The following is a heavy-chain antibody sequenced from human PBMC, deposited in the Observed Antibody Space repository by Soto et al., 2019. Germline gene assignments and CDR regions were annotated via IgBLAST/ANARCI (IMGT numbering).Heavy chain of an antibody. CDR2: ISAAGDP. Sequence: EVQLVESGGGLVQPGGSLRLSCEASGFTFRNYDMHWVRQGTGKGLEWVSGISAAGDPDYADSVEGRFTISRENAQNSFFLQMNSLRVGYTAVYYCARTVRDFYGLDVWGQGTTVIVSS. J-gene: IGHJ6*02. CDR1: GFTFRNYD. V-gene: IGHV3-13*05. CDR3: ARTVRDFYGLDV.